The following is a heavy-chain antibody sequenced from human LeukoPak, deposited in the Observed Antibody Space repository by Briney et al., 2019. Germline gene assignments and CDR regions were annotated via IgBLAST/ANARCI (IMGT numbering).Heavy chain of an antibody. CDR1: GGTFSSYA. CDR3: ARVVVPAAIVPHFDY. D-gene: IGHD2-2*02. V-gene: IGHV1-69*13. Sequence: SVKVSCKASGGTFSSYAISWVRQAPGQGLEWMGGIIPIFGTANYAQKFQGRVTITADESTSAAYMELSSLRSEDTAVYYCARVVVPAAIVPHFDYWGQGTLVTVSS. CDR2: IIPIFGTA. J-gene: IGHJ4*02.